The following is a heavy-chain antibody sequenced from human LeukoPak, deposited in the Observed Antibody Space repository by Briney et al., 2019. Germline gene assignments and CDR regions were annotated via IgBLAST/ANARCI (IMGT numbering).Heavy chain of an antibody. V-gene: IGHV4-59*08. D-gene: IGHD3-16*01. CDR1: GGXIRNDY. CDR2: INYSGST. J-gene: IGHJ5*02. CDR3: ARHRPGERRFDP. Sequence: SETLSLTCAVSGGXIRNDYCSWIRQPPGKGLEWIAYINYSGSTNYNPSLESRVTTSVDTSKNLFSLKFTSVTAADTAVYYCARHRPGERRFDPWGQGTLVTVSS.